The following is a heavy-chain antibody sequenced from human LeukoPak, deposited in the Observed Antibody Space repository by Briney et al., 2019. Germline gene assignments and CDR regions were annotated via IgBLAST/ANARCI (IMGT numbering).Heavy chain of an antibody. CDR3: ARGPITIFGVVIMDY. D-gene: IGHD3-3*01. Sequence: GASVRVSCKASGYTFTSYGISWVRQAPGQGLEWMGWISAYNGNTNYAQKLQGRVTMTTDTSTSTAYMELRSLRSDDTAVYYCARGPITIFGVVIMDYWGQGTLVTVSS. CDR1: GYTFTSYG. V-gene: IGHV1-18*01. CDR2: ISAYNGNT. J-gene: IGHJ4*02.